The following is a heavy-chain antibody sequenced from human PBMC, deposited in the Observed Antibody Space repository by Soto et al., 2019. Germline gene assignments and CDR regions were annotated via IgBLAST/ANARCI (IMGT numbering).Heavy chain of an antibody. CDR3: AADPYYYDSSNYYSFDY. V-gene: IGHV1-58*01. J-gene: IGHJ4*02. Sequence: SVKVSCKASGFTFTSSAVQWVRQARGQRLEWIGWIVVGSGNTDYAQKFQERVTITRDMYTSTVYMELSSLRSEDTAVYYCAADPYYYDSSNYYSFDYWGQGNLVTVSS. D-gene: IGHD3-22*01. CDR1: GFTFTSSA. CDR2: IVVGSGNT.